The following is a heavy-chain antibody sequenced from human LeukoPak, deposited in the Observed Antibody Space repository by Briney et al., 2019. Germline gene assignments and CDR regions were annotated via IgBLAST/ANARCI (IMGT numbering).Heavy chain of an antibody. Sequence: GGSLRLSCAASGFTFSSYSMNWVRQAPGKGLEWVSYISSSSSTIYYADSVKGRFTISRDNAKNSLYLQMNSLRAEDTAVYYCARDNSAYSGGWYLSYYYYYGMDVWGQGTTVTVSS. CDR1: GFTFSSYS. V-gene: IGHV3-48*01. CDR3: ARDNSAYSGGWYLSYYYYYGMDV. D-gene: IGHD6-19*01. CDR2: ISSSSSTI. J-gene: IGHJ6*02.